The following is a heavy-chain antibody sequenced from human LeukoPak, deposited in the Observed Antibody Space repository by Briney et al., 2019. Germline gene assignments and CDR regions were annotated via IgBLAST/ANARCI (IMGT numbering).Heavy chain of an antibody. CDR2: IYWDDDK. CDR1: GFSLSTSGVG. Sequence: SGPTLVSPTQTLTLTCTFSGFSLSTSGVGVGWIRQPPGKALEWLALIYWDDDKRYSPSLKSRLTITKDTSKNQVVLTMTNMDPVDTATYYCAHSSYYYDSSGYDAFDIWGQGTMVTVSS. J-gene: IGHJ3*02. CDR3: AHSSYYYDSSGYDAFDI. D-gene: IGHD3-22*01. V-gene: IGHV2-5*02.